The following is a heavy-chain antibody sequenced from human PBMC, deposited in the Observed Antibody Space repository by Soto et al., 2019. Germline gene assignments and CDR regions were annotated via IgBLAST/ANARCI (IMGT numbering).Heavy chain of an antibody. CDR2: ISAYNGNT. Sequence: QVQLVQSGAEVKKPGASVKVSCKASGYTFTSYGISWVRQAPGQGLEWMGRISAYNGNTNYAQKLQGRGTMTTDTATSTGYMELRSLRSDDTAVYYCARGVSYSGSYYVDYWGQGTLVTVSS. V-gene: IGHV1-18*01. CDR3: ARGVSYSGSYYVDY. CDR1: GYTFTSYG. D-gene: IGHD1-26*01. J-gene: IGHJ4*02.